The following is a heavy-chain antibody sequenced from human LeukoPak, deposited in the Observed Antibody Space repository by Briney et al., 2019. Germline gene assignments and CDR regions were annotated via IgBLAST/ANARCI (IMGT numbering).Heavy chain of an antibody. V-gene: IGHV4-59*01. Sequence: PSETLSLTCTVSGGSISAYYWSWIRQPPGKGLEWIGYIYYSGSTDYNPSLKSRVTISVDTSKNQFSLKLSSVTAADTAVYYCARGGNWFDPWGQGTLVTVSS. CDR2: IYYSGST. J-gene: IGHJ5*02. CDR3: ARGGNWFDP. CDR1: GGSISAYY.